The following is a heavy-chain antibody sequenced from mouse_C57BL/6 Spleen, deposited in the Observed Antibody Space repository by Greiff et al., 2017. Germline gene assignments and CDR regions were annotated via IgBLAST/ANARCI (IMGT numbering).Heavy chain of an antibody. J-gene: IGHJ1*03. Sequence: QVQLQQPGAELVKPGASVKMSCKASGYTFTSYWITWVKQRPGQGLEWIGDIYPGSGSTNYNEKFKSKATLTVDTSSSTAYMQLSSLTSEDSAVYYCAREDGPLSYWYFDVWGTGTTVTVSS. CDR2: IYPGSGST. CDR1: GYTFTSYW. CDR3: AREDGPLSYWYFDV. V-gene: IGHV1-55*01. D-gene: IGHD2-3*01.